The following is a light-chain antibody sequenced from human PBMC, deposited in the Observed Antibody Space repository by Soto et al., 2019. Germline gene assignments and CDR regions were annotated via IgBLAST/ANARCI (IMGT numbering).Light chain of an antibody. CDR3: QQRYAWPPIT. V-gene: IGKV3-11*01. CDR1: RSVRSY. J-gene: IGKJ5*01. Sequence: EIVLTQSPATLSLSPGERATLSCRASRSVRSYLAWYQQKPGQAPRLPIYDASNRAAGIPARFSGSGSETDFTLTISNPEPEDFAVYYCQQRYAWPPITFGKGTRLEIK. CDR2: DAS.